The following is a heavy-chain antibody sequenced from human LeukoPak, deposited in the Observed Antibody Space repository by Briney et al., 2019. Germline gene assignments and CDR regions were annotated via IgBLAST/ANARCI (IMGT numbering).Heavy chain of an antibody. J-gene: IGHJ6*03. V-gene: IGHV3-7*01. CDR1: GFTFSSYW. Sequence: GGSLRLSCVASGFTFSSYWMAWVRQAPGKGLEWVASIQQNGNEKYYVDSVKGRFTISKDNAKNLLYLQMNSLRAEDTAVYYCARDDHYNYYYMDVWGKGTTVTVSS. CDR2: IQQNGNEK. CDR3: ARDDHYNYYYMDV.